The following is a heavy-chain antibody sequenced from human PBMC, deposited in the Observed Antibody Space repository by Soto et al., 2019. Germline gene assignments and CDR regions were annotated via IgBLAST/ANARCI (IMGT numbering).Heavy chain of an antibody. D-gene: IGHD3-3*01. CDR2: IYYSGST. CDR3: ARDSEWSGYYERGSYNWFDP. Sequence: ASETLSLTCTVSGGSVSSGSYYWSWIRQPPGKGLEWIGYIYYSGSTNYNPSLKSRVTISVDTSKNQFSLKLSSVTAADTAAYYCARDSEWSGYYERGSYNWFDPWGQGTLVTVSS. J-gene: IGHJ5*02. V-gene: IGHV4-61*01. CDR1: GGSVSSGSYY.